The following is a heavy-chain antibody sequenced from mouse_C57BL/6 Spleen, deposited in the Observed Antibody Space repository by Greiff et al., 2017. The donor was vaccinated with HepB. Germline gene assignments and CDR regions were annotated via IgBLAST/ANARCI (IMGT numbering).Heavy chain of an antibody. V-gene: IGHV5-17*01. CDR1: GFTFSDYG. CDR2: ISSGSSTI. D-gene: IGHD2-5*01. Sequence: DVQLVESGGGLVKPGGSLKLSCAASGFTFSDYGMHWVRQAPEKGLEWVAYISSGSSTIYYADSVKGRFTISRDNAKNTLFLQMTSLRSEDTAMYYCARRAYYSNYDDYWGQGTTLTVSS. CDR3: ARRAYYSNYDDY. J-gene: IGHJ2*01.